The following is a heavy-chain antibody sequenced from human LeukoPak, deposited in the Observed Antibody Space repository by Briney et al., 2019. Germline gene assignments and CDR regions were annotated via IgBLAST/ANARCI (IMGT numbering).Heavy chain of an antibody. J-gene: IGHJ6*03. V-gene: IGHV3-23*01. CDR3: AKASIAARPNYMDV. CDR2: ISGSGGST. Sequence: GGSLRLSCAASGFTFSSYAMSWVRQAPGKGLEWVSAISGSGGSTYYADTVKGRFTISRDNSKNTLYLQMNSLRAEDTAVYYCAKASIAARPNYMDVWGKGTTVTVSS. D-gene: IGHD6-6*01. CDR1: GFTFSSYA.